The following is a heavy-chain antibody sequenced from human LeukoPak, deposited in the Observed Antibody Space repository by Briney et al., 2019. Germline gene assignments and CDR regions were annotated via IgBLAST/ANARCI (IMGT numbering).Heavy chain of an antibody. V-gene: IGHV3-9*01. J-gene: IGHJ4*02. CDR1: GFTFDDYA. CDR2: ISWNSGSI. D-gene: IGHD6-6*01. CDR3: AKDLIRFRSSGDGALFDY. Sequence: GGSLRLSCAASGFTFDDYAMHWVRQAPGKGLEWVSGISWNSGSIGYADSVKGRFTISRDNAKNSLHLQMNSLRAEDTALYYCAKDLIRFRSSGDGALFDYWGQGTLVTVSS.